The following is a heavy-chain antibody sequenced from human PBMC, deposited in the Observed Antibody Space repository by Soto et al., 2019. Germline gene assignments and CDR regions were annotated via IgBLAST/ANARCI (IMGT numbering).Heavy chain of an antibody. CDR2: ISYDGSNK. J-gene: IGHJ6*02. V-gene: IGHV3-30-3*01. CDR1: GFTFSSYA. Sequence: QVQLVESGGGVVQPGRSLRLSCAASGFTFSSYAMHWVRQAPGKGLEWVAVISYDGSNKYYADSVKGRFTISRDNSKNTLYLQMNSLRAEDTAVYYCARVPYSSSWTEEYYYYGMDVWGQGTTVTVSS. D-gene: IGHD6-13*01. CDR3: ARVPYSSSWTEEYYYYGMDV.